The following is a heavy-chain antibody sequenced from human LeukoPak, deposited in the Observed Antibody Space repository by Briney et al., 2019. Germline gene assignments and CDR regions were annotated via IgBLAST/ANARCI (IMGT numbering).Heavy chain of an antibody. CDR3: ARGRKIVVVPASPRYYYYMDV. Sequence: SETLSLTCAVYGGSFSGYYWSWIRQPPGKGLEWIGEINHSGSTNYNPSLKRRVTISVDTSKKQFSLKLSSVTAADTAVYYCARGRKIVVVPASPRYYYYMDVWGKGTTVTVSS. D-gene: IGHD2-2*01. CDR2: INHSGST. CDR1: GGSFSGYY. J-gene: IGHJ6*03. V-gene: IGHV4-34*01.